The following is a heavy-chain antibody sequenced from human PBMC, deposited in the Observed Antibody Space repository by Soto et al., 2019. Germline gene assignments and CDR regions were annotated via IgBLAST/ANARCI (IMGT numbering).Heavy chain of an antibody. Sequence: QVQLVQSGAEVKKPGSSVRVSCKASGDTFTFYSINWVRQAPGLGLEWMGRINPILSMSNYAQRFQGRVTMPAEKSTSTASMELSSRNAEDTAMYYSASSYGSGYRAFDYWGQGALVTVSS. CDR1: GDTFTFYS. J-gene: IGHJ4*02. CDR3: ASSYGSGYRAFDY. V-gene: IGHV1-69*02. D-gene: IGHD3-10*01. CDR2: INPILSMS.